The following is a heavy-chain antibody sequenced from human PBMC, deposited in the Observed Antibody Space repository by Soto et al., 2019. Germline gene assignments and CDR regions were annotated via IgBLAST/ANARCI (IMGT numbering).Heavy chain of an antibody. D-gene: IGHD2-2*01. CDR1: GFTFSSYA. V-gene: IGHV3-30-3*01. CDR3: ARDSTPYCSSTSCPHDAFDI. CDR2: ISYDGSNK. Sequence: QVQLVESGGGVVQPGRSLRLSCAASGFTFSSYAMHWVRQAPGKGLEWGAVISYDGSNKYYADSVKGRFTISRDNSKNTLYLQMNSLRAEDTAVYYCARDSTPYCSSTSCPHDAFDIWGQGTMVTVSS. J-gene: IGHJ3*02.